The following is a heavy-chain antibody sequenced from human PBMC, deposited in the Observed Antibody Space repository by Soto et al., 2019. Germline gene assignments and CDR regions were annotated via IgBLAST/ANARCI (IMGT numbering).Heavy chain of an antibody. Sequence: GGSLRLSCAASGFTFDGYAMHWVRQAPGKGLEWVSGISWNSGSIGYADSVKGRFTISRDNAKNSLYLQMNSLRAEDTALYYCAKDTHRRGSYYWGWFDPWGQGTLVIVSS. V-gene: IGHV3-9*01. D-gene: IGHD1-26*01. CDR1: GFTFDGYA. CDR2: ISWNSGSI. CDR3: AKDTHRRGSYYWGWFDP. J-gene: IGHJ5*02.